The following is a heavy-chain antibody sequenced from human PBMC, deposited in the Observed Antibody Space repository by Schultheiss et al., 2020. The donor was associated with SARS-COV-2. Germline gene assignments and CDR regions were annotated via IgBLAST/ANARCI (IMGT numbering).Heavy chain of an antibody. V-gene: IGHV5-51*03. CDR3: ARSSAAMGDQFDY. CDR1: GYSFTTYW. J-gene: IGHJ4*02. CDR2: IYPGDSDT. D-gene: IGHD5-18*01. Sequence: GGSLRLSCKGSGYSFTTYWIGWVRQMPGKGLEWMGIIYPGDSDTRYSPSFQGQVTISADKSIRTAYLQCSSLKASDTAIYYCARSSAAMGDQFDYWGQGTLVTVSS.